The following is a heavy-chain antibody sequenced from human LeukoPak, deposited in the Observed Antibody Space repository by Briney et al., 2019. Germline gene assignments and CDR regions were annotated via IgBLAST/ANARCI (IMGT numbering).Heavy chain of an antibody. D-gene: IGHD3-9*01. Sequence: PSETLSLTCTVSSGSLSSNNYYWGGIRQPPGKGREWIGSIYYTGSTFYNPSLKSRVTMSLDALKNQFTLKVTSVTATDTAVYYCARLVSYDVLTENFYQYYMDVWGKGTTVTVSS. CDR1: SGSLSSNNYY. CDR3: ARLVSYDVLTENFYQYYMDV. V-gene: IGHV4-39*01. CDR2: IYYTGST. J-gene: IGHJ6*03.